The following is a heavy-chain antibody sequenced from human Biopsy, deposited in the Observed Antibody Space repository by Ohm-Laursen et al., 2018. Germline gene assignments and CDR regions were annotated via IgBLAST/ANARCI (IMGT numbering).Heavy chain of an antibody. V-gene: IGHV1-8*01. Sequence: ASVKVSCKASGYTFTSYDINWVRQATGQGLEWMGWMNPNSGNTGYAQKFQGRVTMTRNTSISTAYMELSGLRSEDTAVYYCARVPSTTRSRDYWGQGTLVTVSS. CDR2: MNPNSGNT. J-gene: IGHJ4*02. D-gene: IGHD2-2*01. CDR3: ARVPSTTRSRDY. CDR1: GYTFTSYD.